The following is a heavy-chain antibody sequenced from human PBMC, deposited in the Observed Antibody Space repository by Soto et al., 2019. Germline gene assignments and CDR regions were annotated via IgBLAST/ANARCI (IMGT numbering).Heavy chain of an antibody. Sequence: QVQLQESGPGLVKPSETLSLTCTVSGASISTDYWSWIRQSPGKGLEWIGYIYYGGSINYNPSLKSRVIISVGTSKNPFFLRLSSVTTADTAVYYCARPYYDTTGYGLDPWGQGTLVTVSS. CDR2: IYYGGSI. D-gene: IGHD3-22*01. V-gene: IGHV4-59*01. CDR3: ARPYYDTTGYGLDP. CDR1: GASISTDY. J-gene: IGHJ5*02.